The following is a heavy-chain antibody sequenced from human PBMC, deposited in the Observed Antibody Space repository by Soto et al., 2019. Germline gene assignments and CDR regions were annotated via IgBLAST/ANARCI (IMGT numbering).Heavy chain of an antibody. D-gene: IGHD3-22*01. Sequence: ASVKIACKASGYTNTVYYMHWVRHAHGKGLEWMGWIKPNSGGTNYAQKFQGRVTMTRDTSISTAYMELSRLRSDDTAVYYCARDHWYYYDSSGDDAFDIWGQGTMVTVSS. CDR2: IKPNSGGT. V-gene: IGHV1-2*02. CDR1: GYTNTVYY. J-gene: IGHJ3*02. CDR3: ARDHWYYYDSSGDDAFDI.